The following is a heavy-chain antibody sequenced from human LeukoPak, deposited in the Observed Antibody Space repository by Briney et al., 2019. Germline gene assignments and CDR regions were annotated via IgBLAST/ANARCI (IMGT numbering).Heavy chain of an antibody. CDR2: ISGSGGST. V-gene: IGHV3-23*01. D-gene: IGHD3-22*01. J-gene: IGHJ4*02. Sequence: GGSLRLSWAASGFTFSSYAMSWVRQAPGKGLEWVSAISGSGGSTYYADSVKGRFTISRDNSKNTLYLQMNSLRAEDTAVYYCAKDQSVYYYDSSGYYYYFDYWGQGTLVTVSS. CDR1: GFTFSSYA. CDR3: AKDQSVYYYDSSGYYYYFDY.